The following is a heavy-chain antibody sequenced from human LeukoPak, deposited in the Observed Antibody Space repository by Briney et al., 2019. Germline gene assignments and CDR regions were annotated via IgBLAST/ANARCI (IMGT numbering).Heavy chain of an antibody. CDR1: GFTFDDYA. D-gene: IGHD5-12*01. CDR3: AKDSGYDWENAFDI. CDR2: ISWNSGSI. Sequence: GGSLRLSCAASGFTFDDYAMHWVRQAPEKGLEWVSGISWNSGSIGYADSVKGRFTISRDNAKNSLYLQMNSLRAEDTALYYCAKDSGYDWENAFDIWGQGTMVTVSS. J-gene: IGHJ3*02. V-gene: IGHV3-9*01.